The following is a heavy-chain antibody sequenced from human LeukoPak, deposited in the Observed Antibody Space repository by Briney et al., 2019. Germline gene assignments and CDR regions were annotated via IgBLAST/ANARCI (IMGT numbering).Heavy chain of an antibody. Sequence: AVTVSLSCAASGFTYYDYGMRWEPQAPGKGREGGIGINWNGGSTVYTDSERGRFTIARDNAKKSLYLKMHSVRGEDTAFYSCAAAIDSSSYFYWGLDYWGQGTLVTVSS. D-gene: IGHD3-22*01. CDR3: AAAIDSSSYFYWGLDY. CDR2: INWNGGST. V-gene: IGHV3-20*04. J-gene: IGHJ4*02. CDR1: GFTYYDYG.